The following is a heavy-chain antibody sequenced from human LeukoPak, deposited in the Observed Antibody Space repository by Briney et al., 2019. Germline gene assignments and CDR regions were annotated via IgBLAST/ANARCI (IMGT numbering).Heavy chain of an antibody. V-gene: IGHV1-2*02. CDR3: ARVVAVTGTPVYYMDV. CDR2: INPNSGGT. Sequence: ASVKVSCKASGYMFTGYYMHWVRQAPGQGLEWMGWINPNSGGTNYAQKFQGRVTMTRDASISTAYMDLNRLRSDDTAVYYCARVVAVTGTPVYYMDVWGKGTTVTVSS. CDR1: GYMFTGYY. J-gene: IGHJ6*03. D-gene: IGHD6-19*01.